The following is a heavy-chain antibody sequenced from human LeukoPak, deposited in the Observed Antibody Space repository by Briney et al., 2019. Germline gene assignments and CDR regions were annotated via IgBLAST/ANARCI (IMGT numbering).Heavy chain of an antibody. CDR2: IYNSGNT. Sequence: SETLSLTCTVSGGSISSYYWTWIRQPPGKGLEWIGNIYNSGNTNYNPSLKSRVTISVDTSKNQFSLKLNSVTAADTAVYYCARESGSYLWRSWLNPWGQGTLVTVSS. V-gene: IGHV4-59*01. CDR1: GGSISSYY. D-gene: IGHD3-16*01. CDR3: ARESGSYLWRSWLNP. J-gene: IGHJ5*02.